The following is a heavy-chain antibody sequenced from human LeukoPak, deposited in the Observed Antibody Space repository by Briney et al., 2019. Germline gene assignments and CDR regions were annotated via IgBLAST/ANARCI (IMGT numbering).Heavy chain of an antibody. J-gene: IGHJ5*02. CDR1: GGSISSSSYY. Sequence: PSETLSLTCTVSGGSISSSSYYWGWIRQPPGKGLEWIGSIYYSGSTYYNPSLKSRVTISVDTSKNQFSLKLSSVTAADAAVYYCARGPSTVLPPPRSWFDPWGQGTLVTVSS. CDR2: IYYSGST. D-gene: IGHD2-15*01. V-gene: IGHV4-39*07. CDR3: ARGPSTVLPPPRSWFDP.